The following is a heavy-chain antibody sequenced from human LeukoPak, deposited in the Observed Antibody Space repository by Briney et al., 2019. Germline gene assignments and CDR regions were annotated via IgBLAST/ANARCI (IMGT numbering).Heavy chain of an antibody. J-gene: IGHJ4*02. V-gene: IGHV1-8*01. CDR3: ARGPGGTGSLFDY. Sequence: GASVKVSCKASGYTFTSYDINWVRQATGQGLEWMGWMNPNSGDTGYVQKFRGRVTMTRSTSISTAYMELSSLRSEDTAVYYCARGPGGTGSLFDYWGQGTPVTVSS. CDR1: GYTFTSYD. CDR2: MNPNSGDT. D-gene: IGHD7-27*01.